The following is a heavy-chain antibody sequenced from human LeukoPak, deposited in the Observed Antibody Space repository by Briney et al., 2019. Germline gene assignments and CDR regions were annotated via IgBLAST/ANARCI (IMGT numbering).Heavy chain of an antibody. V-gene: IGHV4-39*07. D-gene: IGHD6-13*01. CDR3: ARGSYSSSWYLLDY. CDR2: IYYSGST. J-gene: IGHJ4*02. CDR1: GGSISSSSYY. Sequence: SETLSLTCTVSGGSISSSSYYWGWIRQPPGKGLERIGSIYYSGSTYYNPSLKSRVTISVDTSKNQFSLKLSSVTAADTAVYYCARGSYSSSWYLLDYWGQGTLVTVSS.